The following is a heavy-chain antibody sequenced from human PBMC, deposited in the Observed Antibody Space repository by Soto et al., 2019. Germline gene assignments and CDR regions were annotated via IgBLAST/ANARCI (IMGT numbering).Heavy chain of an antibody. V-gene: IGHV3-11*01. CDR2: ISSSGSTI. J-gene: IGHJ4*02. Sequence: GGSLRLSCAASGFTFSDYYMSWIRQAPGKGLEWVSYISSSGSTIYYADSVKGRFTISRDNAKNSLYLQMNSLRAEDTAVYYCAKVSEAGYFDYWGQGTLVTVSS. CDR3: AKVSEAGYFDY. CDR1: GFTFSDYY.